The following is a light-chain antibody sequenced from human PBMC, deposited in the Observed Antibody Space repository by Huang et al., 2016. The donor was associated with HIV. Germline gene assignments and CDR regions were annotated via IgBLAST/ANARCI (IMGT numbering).Light chain of an antibody. CDR1: QSVGND. V-gene: IGKV3-11*01. Sequence: EIVLTQSPATLSLSPGERATLSCRASQSVGNDLAWYQQEPGQAPRLLIYDAINRATGIPARFSGGGSGTDFALTISSLEPEDFAVYYCQQRTNWWTFGQGTKVEIK. CDR3: QQRTNWWT. J-gene: IGKJ1*01. CDR2: DAI.